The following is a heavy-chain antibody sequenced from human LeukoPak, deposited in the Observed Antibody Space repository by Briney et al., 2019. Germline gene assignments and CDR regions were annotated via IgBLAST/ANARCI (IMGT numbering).Heavy chain of an antibody. D-gene: IGHD6-19*01. Sequence: ASVKVSCKASGYTFTSYAISWVRQAPGQGLEWMGGIIPIFGTANYAQKFQGRVTITADKSTSTAYMELSSLRSEDTAVYYCARDRGYSSGWYSSYFDYWGQGTLVTVSS. CDR3: ARDRGYSSGWYSSYFDY. CDR2: IIPIFGTA. J-gene: IGHJ4*02. CDR1: GYTFTSYA. V-gene: IGHV1-69*06.